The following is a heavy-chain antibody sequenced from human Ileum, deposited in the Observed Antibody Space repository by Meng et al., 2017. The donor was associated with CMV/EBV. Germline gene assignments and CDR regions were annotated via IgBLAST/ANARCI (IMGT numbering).Heavy chain of an antibody. CDR2: MKEDGTEI. CDR1: GFPFGAYT. J-gene: IGHJ4*02. D-gene: IGHD4/OR15-4a*01. Sequence: GESLKISCAASGFPFGAYTMSWVRQAPGKGLEWVARMKEDGTEIYYVDSVKGRFTISRDNAKNSLYLQMNILRAEDTAVYYCAKGGASRFESWGQGTLVTFSS. CDR3: AKGGASRFES. V-gene: IGHV3-7*01.